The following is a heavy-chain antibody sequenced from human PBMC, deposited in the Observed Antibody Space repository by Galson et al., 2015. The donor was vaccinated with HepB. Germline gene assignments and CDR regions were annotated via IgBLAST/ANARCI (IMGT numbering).Heavy chain of an antibody. Sequence: SLRLSCAASGFSFSDYGMHWVRQAPGKGLEWVAVIWYDGSDKYYADSVKGRFTISRDNSKNTLYLQMNSLRAEDTAVYYCARCGHGSGFPYGMDVWGQGTTVTVSS. J-gene: IGHJ6*02. CDR2: IWYDGSDK. CDR3: ARCGHGSGFPYGMDV. CDR1: GFSFSDYG. V-gene: IGHV3-33*01. D-gene: IGHD6-19*01.